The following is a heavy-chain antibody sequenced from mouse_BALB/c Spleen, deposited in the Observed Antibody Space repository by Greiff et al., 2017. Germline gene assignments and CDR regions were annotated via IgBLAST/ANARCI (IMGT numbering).Heavy chain of an antibody. Sequence: EVQRVESGGGLVQPGESLKLSCESNEYEFPSHDMSWVRKTPEKRLELVAAINSDGGSTYYPDTMERRFIISRDNTKKTQYLQMSSLRSEDTALYYCARHGGDETASHWYFDVWGAGTTVTVSS. CDR2: INSDGGST. CDR1: EYEFPSHD. V-gene: IGHV5-2*01. CDR3: ARHGGDETASHWYFDV. J-gene: IGHJ1*01. D-gene: IGHD1-2*01.